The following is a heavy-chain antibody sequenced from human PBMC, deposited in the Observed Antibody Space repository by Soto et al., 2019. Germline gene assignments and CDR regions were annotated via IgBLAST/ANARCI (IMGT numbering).Heavy chain of an antibody. D-gene: IGHD3-3*01. CDR2: ISYDGSKT. CDR1: RFTFSSYA. CDR3: AKDLVGGDPYYGMDV. V-gene: IGHV3-30*18. J-gene: IGHJ6*02. Sequence: QVQLVESGGGVVQPGRSLRLSCAASRFTFSSYAMHWVRQAPGNGLEWVAVISYDGSKTDYADTVKGRFTISRDNSKNTLYLQMNSLRPEDTAVYSCAKDLVGGDPYYGMDVWGQGTTVTVSS.